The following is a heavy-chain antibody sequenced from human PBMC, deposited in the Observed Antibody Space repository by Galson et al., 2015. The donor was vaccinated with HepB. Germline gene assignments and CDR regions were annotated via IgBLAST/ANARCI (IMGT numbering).Heavy chain of an antibody. J-gene: IGHJ6*02. Sequence: SVKVSCKASGYTFTSYYMHWVRQAPGQGLEWMGIINPSGGSTSYAQKLQGRVTMTRDTSTSTVYMELSSLRSEDTAVYYCARGGIHSGYDSLTFFVGYYYYGMDVWGQGTTVTVSS. CDR1: GYTFTSYY. V-gene: IGHV1-46*04. CDR2: INPSGGST. CDR3: ARGGIHSGYDSLTFFVGYYYYGMDV. D-gene: IGHD5-12*01.